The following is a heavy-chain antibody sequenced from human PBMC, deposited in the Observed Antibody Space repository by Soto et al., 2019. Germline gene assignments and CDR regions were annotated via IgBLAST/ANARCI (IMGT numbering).Heavy chain of an antibody. CDR1: GFTFSSYG. CDR2: ISYDGSNK. J-gene: IGHJ3*02. CDR3: ARESDDAFDI. Sequence: PGGALRLSCAASGFTFSSYGMHWVRQAPGKGLEWVAVISYDGSNKYYADSVKGRFTISRDNSKNTLYLQMNSLRAEDTAVYYCARESDDAFDIWGQGTMVTVSS. V-gene: IGHV3-30*03.